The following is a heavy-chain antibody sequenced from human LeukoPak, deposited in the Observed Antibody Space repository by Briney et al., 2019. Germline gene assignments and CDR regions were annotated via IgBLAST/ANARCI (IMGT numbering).Heavy chain of an antibody. D-gene: IGHD3-10*01. CDR1: RLTFSNAW. CDR3: VRLSAYYYGSFFYYYMDV. CDR2: IRQDESER. V-gene: IGHV3-7*01. J-gene: IGHJ6*03. Sequence: GGSLRLSCAASRLTFSNAWMTWVRQSPGKGPEWVANIRQDESERYTVDSVKGRFAISRDNAKNSVYLHMNSLRAEDTALYYCVRLSAYYYGSFFYYYMDVWGKGTTVTVSS.